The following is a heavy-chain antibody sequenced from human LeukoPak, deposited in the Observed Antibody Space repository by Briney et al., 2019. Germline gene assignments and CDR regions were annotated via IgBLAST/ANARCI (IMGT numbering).Heavy chain of an antibody. Sequence: SQTLSLTSAISGVSVPTNSAAWNWFTQSPSRGLEWLGRTYYRSRRYTDYAVSVKSRITINQDTSKNQFSLQLNSVTPEDTAVYYCARFNSSSKWFDRWGEGSPVTVSS. CDR3: ARFNSSSKWFDR. V-gene: IGHV6-1*01. CDR1: GVSVPTNSAA. J-gene: IGHJ5*02. D-gene: IGHD6-6*01. CDR2: TYYRSRRYT.